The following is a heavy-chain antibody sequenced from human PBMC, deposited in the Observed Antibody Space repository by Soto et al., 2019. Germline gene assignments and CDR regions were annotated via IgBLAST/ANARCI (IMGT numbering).Heavy chain of an antibody. CDR1: GFTFDDYA. J-gene: IGHJ4*02. V-gene: IGHV3-9*01. Sequence: GGSLRLSCAASGFTFDDYAMHWVRQAPGKGLEWVSGISWNSGSIGYADSVKGRFTISRDNAKNSLYLQMNSLRAEDTALYYCAKSDVAVVVVAATPFDYWGQGTLVTVSS. D-gene: IGHD2-15*01. CDR2: ISWNSGSI. CDR3: AKSDVAVVVVAATPFDY.